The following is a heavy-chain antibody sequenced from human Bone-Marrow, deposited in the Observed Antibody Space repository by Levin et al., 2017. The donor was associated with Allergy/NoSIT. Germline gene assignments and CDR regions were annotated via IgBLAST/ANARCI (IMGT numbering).Heavy chain of an antibody. V-gene: IGHV1-69*08. CDR2: IIPVLNTT. D-gene: IGHD5-12*01. Sequence: SVKVSCKASGGDFSSYTIAWVRQAPGQGLEWMGRIIPVLNTTDYAQKLQGKVTITADTSTNKAYMELSSLTSEDTAGYYCARGTGGYDTYDFDYWGQGTLVTVSS. CDR1: GGDFSSYT. J-gene: IGHJ4*02. CDR3: ARGTGGYDTYDFDY.